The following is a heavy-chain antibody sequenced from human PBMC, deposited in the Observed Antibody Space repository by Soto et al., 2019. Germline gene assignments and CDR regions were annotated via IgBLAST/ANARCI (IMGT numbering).Heavy chain of an antibody. CDR3: ARLFYYDRNYYYYYYFDY. D-gene: IGHD3-22*01. Sequence: SETLSLTCTVSGGSISSYYWSWIRQPPGKGLEWIGYIYYSGDTNYNPSLKSRVTISVDTSKNQFSLKLSSVTAADTAVYYCARLFYYDRNYYYYYYFDYWGQGTLFTVSS. V-gene: IGHV4-59*01. CDR2: IYYSGDT. CDR1: GGSISSYY. J-gene: IGHJ4*02.